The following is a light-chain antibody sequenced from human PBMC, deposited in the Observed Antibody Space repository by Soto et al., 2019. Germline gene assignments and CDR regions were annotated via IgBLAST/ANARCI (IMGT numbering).Light chain of an antibody. CDR1: QGIRNF. Sequence: DIQMTQSPSSLSASVGDRVPMTCRASQGIRNFLAWYQQKPGKVPKLLIQAASTLQSGVPSRFSGSGSGTDFTLTISTLQPEDVATSYCQKYNSAPLTFGGGTKVEIK. J-gene: IGKJ4*01. CDR2: AAS. V-gene: IGKV1-27*01. CDR3: QKYNSAPLT.